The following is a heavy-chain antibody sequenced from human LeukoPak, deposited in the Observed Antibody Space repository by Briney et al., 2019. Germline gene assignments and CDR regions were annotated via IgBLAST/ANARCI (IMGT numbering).Heavy chain of an antibody. Sequence: ASVKVSCKASGYTFNSYGITWVRQAPGQGLEWMEWITAYNGKTDYAQKFQGRVTMTTDTSTSTAYMEVRSLRSDDTAVYYCARGGATTPPDHWGQGTQVTVSS. CDR3: ARGGATTPPDH. J-gene: IGHJ4*02. V-gene: IGHV1-18*01. D-gene: IGHD1-26*01. CDR1: GYTFNSYG. CDR2: ITAYNGKT.